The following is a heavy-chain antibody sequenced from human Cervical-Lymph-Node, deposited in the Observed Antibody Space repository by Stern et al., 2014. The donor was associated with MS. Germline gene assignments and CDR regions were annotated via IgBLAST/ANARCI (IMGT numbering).Heavy chain of an antibody. CDR3: ARDKEAHYFDS. V-gene: IGHV1-69*01. J-gene: IGHJ4*02. CDR2: IIRMVGAA. CDR1: GGTFRNLA. Sequence: VQLVESGAAVRKPGASVKVSCTASGGTFRNLAISWLRQVPGQGLEWMGGIIRMVGAAHDAQKCQGTVPIAADESTHHGDTSLGSLRSEDAALYYCARDKEAHYFDSWGQGTLVTVSS.